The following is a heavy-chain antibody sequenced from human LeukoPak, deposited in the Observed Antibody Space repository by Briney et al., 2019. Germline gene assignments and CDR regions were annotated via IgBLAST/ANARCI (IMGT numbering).Heavy chain of an antibody. Sequence: PGGSLRLSCAASGFTFSSYSMNWVRQAPGKGLEWVSSISSSSSYIYYADSVKGRFTISRDNAKNSLYPLMNSLRAEDTAVYYCARAYCSSTSCPISYWGQGTLVTVSS. CDR3: ARAYCSSTSCPISY. CDR2: ISSSSSYI. CDR1: GFTFSSYS. D-gene: IGHD2-2*01. V-gene: IGHV3-21*01. J-gene: IGHJ4*02.